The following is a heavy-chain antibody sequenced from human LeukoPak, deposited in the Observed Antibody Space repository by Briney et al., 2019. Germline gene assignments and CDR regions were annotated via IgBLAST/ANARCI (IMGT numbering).Heavy chain of an antibody. J-gene: IGHJ4*02. Sequence: SETLSHTCTVSGGSVSNYYWSWIRQSPGKGLEWIGYIYYTETSYNPSLKSRVTISADTSKNQFSLKLYSVTAADTAVYYCATRKLGNDYWGQGTLVTVSS. CDR3: ATRKLGNDY. V-gene: IGHV4-59*02. CDR1: GGSVSNYY. CDR2: IYYTET. D-gene: IGHD7-27*01.